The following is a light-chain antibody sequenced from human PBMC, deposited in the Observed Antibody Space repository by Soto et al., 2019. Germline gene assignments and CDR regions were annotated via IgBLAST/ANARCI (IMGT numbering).Light chain of an antibody. J-gene: IGKJ4*01. V-gene: IGKV1-39*01. CDR2: AAS. Sequence: DIQMTQSPSSLSASVGDRVTITCRARQSISSYLNWYQQKPGKAPKLLIYAASSLQSGVPSRFSGSGSGTAFSLTISSLQPEDFATYYCQQSYSTPPLTFGGGTKVEIK. CDR1: QSISSY. CDR3: QQSYSTPPLT.